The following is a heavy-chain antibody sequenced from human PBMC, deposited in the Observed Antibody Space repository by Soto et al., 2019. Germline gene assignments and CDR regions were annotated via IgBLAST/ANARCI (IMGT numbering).Heavy chain of an antibody. CDR3: ARRIAVAGAYFDY. J-gene: IGHJ4*02. Sequence: PGESLKISCKGSGYSFTSYWIGWVRQMPGKGLERMGIIYPGDSDTRYSPSFQGQVTISADKSISTAYLQWSSLKASDTAMYYCARRIAVAGAYFDYWGQGTLVTVSS. CDR1: GYSFTSYW. CDR2: IYPGDSDT. V-gene: IGHV5-51*01. D-gene: IGHD6-19*01.